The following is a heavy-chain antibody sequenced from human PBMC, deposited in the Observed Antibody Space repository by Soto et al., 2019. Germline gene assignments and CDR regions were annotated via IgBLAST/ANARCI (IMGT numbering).Heavy chain of an antibody. D-gene: IGHD1-1*01. CDR3: ARDIGDNWNDVYWFDP. V-gene: IGHV1-3*01. CDR1: GYTFTSYA. Sequence: QVRLVQSGAEVKKPGASVKVSCKASGYTFTSYAMHWVRQAPGQRLEWMGWINAGNGNTKYSQKFQGRVTITRDTTANTAYMERSSLRSEDTAVYYCARDIGDNWNDVYWFDPWGQGTLVTAST. CDR2: INAGNGNT. J-gene: IGHJ5*02.